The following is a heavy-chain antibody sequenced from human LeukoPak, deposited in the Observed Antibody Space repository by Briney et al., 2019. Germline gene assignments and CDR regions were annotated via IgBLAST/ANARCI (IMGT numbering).Heavy chain of an antibody. CDR2: IYYSGST. J-gene: IGHJ4*02. CDR1: GGSISSGGYY. D-gene: IGHD4-17*01. CDR3: ARDGIDGDYD. Sequence: SRTLSLTCTVSGGSISSGGYYWSWIRQHPGKGLEWIGYIYYSGSTYYNPSLKSRVTISVDTSKNQFSLKLSSVTAADTAVYYCARDGIDGDYDWGQGTLVTVSS. V-gene: IGHV4-31*03.